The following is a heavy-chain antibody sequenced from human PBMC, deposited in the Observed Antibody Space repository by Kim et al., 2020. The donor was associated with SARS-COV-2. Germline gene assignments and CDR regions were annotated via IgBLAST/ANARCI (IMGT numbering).Heavy chain of an antibody. CDR1: GFTFSSYS. D-gene: IGHD2-21*01. CDR3: AREVIAGYYYGMDV. V-gene: IGHV3-48*02. J-gene: IGHJ6*02. Sequence: GGSLRLSCAASGFTFSSYSMNWVRQAPGKGLEWVSYISSSSSTIYYADSVKGRFTISRDNAKNSLYLQMNSLRDEDTAVYYCAREVIAGYYYGMDVWGQGTTVTVSS. CDR2: ISSSSSTI.